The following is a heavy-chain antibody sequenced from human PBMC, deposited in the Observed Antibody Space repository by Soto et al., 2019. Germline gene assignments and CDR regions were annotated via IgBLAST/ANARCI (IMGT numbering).Heavy chain of an antibody. Sequence: QVQLQESGPGLVKPSGTLSLTCAVSSGSISSSNWWSWVRQPPGKGLEWIGEIYHSGSTNYNPSLKSRVTISVDKSKNQFSLKLSSVTAADTAVYYCARDIRLQWEPWWFDPWGQGTLVTVSS. CDR3: ARDIRLQWEPWWFDP. J-gene: IGHJ5*02. CDR1: SGSISSSNW. CDR2: IYHSGST. D-gene: IGHD1-26*01. V-gene: IGHV4-4*02.